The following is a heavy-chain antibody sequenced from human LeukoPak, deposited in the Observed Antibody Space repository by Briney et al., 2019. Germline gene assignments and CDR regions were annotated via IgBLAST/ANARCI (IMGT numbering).Heavy chain of an antibody. CDR3: AKERSAADDYYYYYMDV. J-gene: IGHJ6*03. CDR1: GFTFSSYA. Sequence: GGSLRLSCAASGFTFSSYAMSWVRQAPGKGLEWVSDISGSGGSTYYTDSVKGRFTISRDNSKNTLYLQMNSLRAEDTAVYYCAKERSAADDYYYYYMDVWGKGTTVTISS. V-gene: IGHV3-23*01. CDR2: ISGSGGST. D-gene: IGHD6-13*01.